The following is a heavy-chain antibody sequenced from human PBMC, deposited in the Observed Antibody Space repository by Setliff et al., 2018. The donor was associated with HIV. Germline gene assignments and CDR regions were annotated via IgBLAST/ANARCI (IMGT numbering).Heavy chain of an antibody. CDR3: ARGYPSSPYYYYMDV. Sequence: SVKVSCKASGGTFSSYAISWVRQAPGQGLEWMGGTIPIFGTANYAQQFQGRVTITADESTSTAYMELSSLRSEDTAVYNCARGYPSSPYYYYMDVWGKGTTVTVSS. D-gene: IGHD5-12*01. V-gene: IGHV1-69*13. CDR2: TIPIFGTA. J-gene: IGHJ6*03. CDR1: GGTFSSYA.